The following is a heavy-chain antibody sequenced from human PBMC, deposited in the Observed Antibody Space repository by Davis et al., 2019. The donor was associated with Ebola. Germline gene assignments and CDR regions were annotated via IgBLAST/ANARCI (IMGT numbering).Heavy chain of an antibody. J-gene: IGHJ5*02. V-gene: IGHV1-46*01. CDR3: ATDIGIVRYSLES. Sequence: AASVKVSCKTSGYTFTSHYIHWVRQAPGQGLEWMGMINPYSGSTDYAQKFQGRVTMTDDMSTTTVHMELSSLRYDDTAVYYCATDIGIVRYSLESWGQGTLVTVSS. D-gene: IGHD4-17*01. CDR1: GYTFTSHY. CDR2: INPYSGST.